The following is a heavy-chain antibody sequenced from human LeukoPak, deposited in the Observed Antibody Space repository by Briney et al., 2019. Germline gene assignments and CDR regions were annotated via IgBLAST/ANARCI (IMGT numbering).Heavy chain of an antibody. CDR1: GGTFSSFA. Sequence: GASVKISCKASGGTFSSFAVSWVRQAPGRGLEWMGGIIPIFGTGNYAQKFQGRVTITADESTSTAYMQLYSLRSEDTAVYYCATEPSGSGSYLRAFEIWGQGTMVTVSS. CDR2: IIPIFGTG. D-gene: IGHD1-26*01. J-gene: IGHJ3*02. CDR3: ATEPSGSGSYLRAFEI. V-gene: IGHV1-69*13.